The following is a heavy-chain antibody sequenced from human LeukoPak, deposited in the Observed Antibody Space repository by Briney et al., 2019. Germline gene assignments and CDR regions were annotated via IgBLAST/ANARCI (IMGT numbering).Heavy chain of an antibody. J-gene: IGHJ4*02. CDR2: ISSSSSYI. D-gene: IGHD3-22*01. CDR3: ARTSGTYDSSGYYFR. CDR1: GFTFTTYS. Sequence: GGSLRLSCAASGFTFTTYSVNWVRQAPGKGLEWVSSISSSSSYIYYADSVKGRFTISRDNAKNSLYLQMNSLRAEDTAVYYCARTSGTYDSSGYYFRWGQGTLVTVSS. V-gene: IGHV3-21*01.